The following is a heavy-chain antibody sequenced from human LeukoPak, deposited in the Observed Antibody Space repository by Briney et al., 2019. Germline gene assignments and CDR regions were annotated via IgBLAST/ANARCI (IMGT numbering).Heavy chain of an antibody. CDR1: GGTFSSYA. D-gene: IGHD4-17*01. Sequence: ASVKVSCTASGGTFSSYAISWVRQAPGQGLEWMGGIIPIFGTANYAQKFQGRVTITADESTSTAYMELSSLRSEDTAVYYCARHRDGDSSYWYFDLWGRGTLVTVSS. J-gene: IGHJ2*01. CDR2: IIPIFGTA. CDR3: ARHRDGDSSYWYFDL. V-gene: IGHV1-69*13.